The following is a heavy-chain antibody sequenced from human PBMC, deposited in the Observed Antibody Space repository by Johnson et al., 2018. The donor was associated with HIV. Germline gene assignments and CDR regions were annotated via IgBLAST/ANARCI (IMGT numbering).Heavy chain of an antibody. D-gene: IGHD3-22*01. CDR3: ARVQIISGFNWHYYESSIDAVDI. CDR2: ISYDGSEK. J-gene: IGHJ3*02. CDR1: GFTFSSYA. V-gene: IGHV3-30*04. Sequence: QVQLVESGGGVVQPGRSLSLSCAASGFTFSSYAMNWVRQAPGKGLEWVAVISYDGSEKYFADSVKGRFTISRDNAKNSLYLQMNSLRAEDTAVYYCARVQIISGFNWHYYESSIDAVDIWGQGTMVTVSS.